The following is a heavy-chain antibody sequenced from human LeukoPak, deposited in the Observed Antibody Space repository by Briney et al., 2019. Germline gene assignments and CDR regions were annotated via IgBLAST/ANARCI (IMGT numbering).Heavy chain of an antibody. CDR1: GFMFNSCD. V-gene: IGHV3-13*04. D-gene: IGHD3-10*01. Sequence: PGGSLRLSCAASGFMFNSCDIHWVRQATGKGLEWVSAIDVAGGTYYAGSVKGRFTTSRENAKNSLYLQMDSLRAEDTAVYYCARRRAGSPSYSDASDIWGQGTKVTVSS. CDR2: IDVAGGT. J-gene: IGHJ3*02. CDR3: ARRRAGSPSYSDASDI.